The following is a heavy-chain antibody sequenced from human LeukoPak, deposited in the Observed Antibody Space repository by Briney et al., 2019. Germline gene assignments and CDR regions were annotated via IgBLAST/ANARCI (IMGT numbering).Heavy chain of an antibody. J-gene: IGHJ4*02. V-gene: IGHV3-43*02. D-gene: IGHD2-15*01. Sequence: GGSLRLSCAASGFTFDDYAMHWVRQAPGKGLEWVSLISGDGGSTYYADFVKGRFTISRDNSKNSLYLQMNSLRTEDTALYYCAKDYCSGGSCYPACDYWGQGTLVTVSS. CDR1: GFTFDDYA. CDR3: AKDYCSGGSCYPACDY. CDR2: ISGDGGST.